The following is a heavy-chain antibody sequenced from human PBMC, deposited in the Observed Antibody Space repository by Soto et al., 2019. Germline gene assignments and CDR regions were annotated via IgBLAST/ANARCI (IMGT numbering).Heavy chain of an antibody. J-gene: IGHJ6*02. Sequence: ASVKVSCKTSGYTFIRYGIAWVRQAPGQGLEWMGWISPYNDYTNYAQKFQGRVRMTADTSTKTVYLELRPLTSDDTAVYYCARGRSYYDILTGYYEGDYYGMDVWGQGTTVTVSS. V-gene: IGHV1-18*01. CDR1: GYTFIRYG. CDR2: ISPYNDYT. CDR3: ARGRSYYDILTGYYEGDYYGMDV. D-gene: IGHD3-9*01.